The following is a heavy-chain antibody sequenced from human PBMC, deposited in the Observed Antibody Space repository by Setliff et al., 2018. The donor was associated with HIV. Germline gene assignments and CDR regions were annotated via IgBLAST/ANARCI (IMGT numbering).Heavy chain of an antibody. CDR2: ISGSGGST. D-gene: IGHD5-18*01. V-gene: IGHV3-23*01. Sequence: AGGSLRLSCAASGFTFSTYPMSWVRQAPGKGLEWVSGISGSGGSTYYADSVKGRFTISRDNSKNSLFLQMNSLRAEDTAVYYCASIELAAMVPVDYWGQGTLVTV. CDR1: GFTFSTYP. J-gene: IGHJ4*02. CDR3: ASIELAAMVPVDY.